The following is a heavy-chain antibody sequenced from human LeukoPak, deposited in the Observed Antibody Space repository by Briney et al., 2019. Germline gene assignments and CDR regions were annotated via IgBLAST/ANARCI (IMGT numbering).Heavy chain of an antibody. CDR2: INTNTGNP. D-gene: IGHD3-22*01. CDR3: AGEGYYYDSSGYYWVY. J-gene: IGHJ4*02. V-gene: IGHV7-4-1*02. Sequence: ASVKVSCKASGYTFTSYAMNWVRQAPGQGLEWMGWINTNTGNPTYAQGFTGRFVFSLDTSVSTAYLQISSLKAEDTAVYYCAGEGYYYDSSGYYWVYWGQGTLVTVSS. CDR1: GYTFTSYA.